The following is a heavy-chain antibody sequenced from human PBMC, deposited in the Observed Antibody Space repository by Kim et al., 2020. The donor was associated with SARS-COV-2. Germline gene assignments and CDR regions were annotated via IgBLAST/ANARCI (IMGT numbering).Heavy chain of an antibody. CDR2: ISAYNGNT. CDR1: GYTFTSYG. J-gene: IGHJ6*02. CDR3: ARPTYSYEYSSSYGRGLYYYGMDV. D-gene: IGHD6-6*01. Sequence: ASVKVSCKASGYTFTSYGISWVRQAPGQGLEWMGWISAYNGNTNYAQKLQGRVTMTTDTSTSTAYMELRSLRSDDTAVYYCARPTYSYEYSSSYGRGLYYYGMDVWGQGTTVTVSS. V-gene: IGHV1-18*01.